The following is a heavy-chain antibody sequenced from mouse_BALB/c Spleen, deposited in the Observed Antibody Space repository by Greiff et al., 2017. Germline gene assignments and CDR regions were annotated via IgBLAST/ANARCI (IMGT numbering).Heavy chain of an antibody. CDR2: IYPGNVNT. J-gene: IGHJ4*01. V-gene: IGHV1S56*01. Sequence: QVQLQQSGPELVKPGASVRISCKASGYTFTSYYIHWVKQRPGQGLEWIGWIYPGNVNTKYNEKFKGKATLTADKSSSTAYMQLSSLTSEDSAVYFCARGGYDRAMDYWGQGTSVTVSS. CDR1: GYTFTSYY. D-gene: IGHD2-14*01. CDR3: ARGGYDRAMDY.